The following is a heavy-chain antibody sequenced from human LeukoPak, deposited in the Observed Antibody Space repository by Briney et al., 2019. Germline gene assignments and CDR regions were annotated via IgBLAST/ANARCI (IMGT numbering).Heavy chain of an antibody. Sequence: SSQTLSLTCAVSGGSISNGGYSWSWIRQPPGKGLEWIGYIYHSGSTYYNPSLKSRVTISVDRSKNQFSLKLSSVTAADTAVYYCARTVAGTRSYWYFDLWGRGTLVTVSP. CDR2: IYHSGST. CDR3: ARTVAGTRSYWYFDL. D-gene: IGHD6-19*01. V-gene: IGHV4-30-2*01. J-gene: IGHJ2*01. CDR1: GGSISNGGYS.